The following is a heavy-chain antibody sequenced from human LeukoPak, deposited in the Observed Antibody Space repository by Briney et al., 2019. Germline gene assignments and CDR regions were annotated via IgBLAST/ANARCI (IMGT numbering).Heavy chain of an antibody. CDR1: SGSISSSSYY. D-gene: IGHD3-22*01. CDR2: IYYSGST. CDR3: ARDYYDSSWGAFDI. V-gene: IGHV4-61*01. J-gene: IGHJ3*02. Sequence: SETLSLTCTISSGSISSSSYYWSWIRQPPGKGLEWIGYIYYSGSTNYNPSLKSRVTISVDTSKNQFSLKLSSVTAADTAVYYCARDYYDSSWGAFDIWGQGTMVTVSS.